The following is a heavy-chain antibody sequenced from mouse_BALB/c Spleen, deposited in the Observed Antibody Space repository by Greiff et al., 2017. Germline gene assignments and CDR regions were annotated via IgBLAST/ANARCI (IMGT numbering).Heavy chain of an antibody. D-gene: IGHD1-1*01. V-gene: IGHV5-6-4*01. Sequence: EVKVVESGGGLVKPGGSLKLSCAASGFTFSSYTMSWVRQTPEKRLEWVATISSGGSYTYYPDSVKGRFTISRDNAKNTLYLQMSSLKSEDTAMYYCTRDQASYYYGSSPYYAMDYWGQGTSVTVSS. J-gene: IGHJ4*01. CDR2: ISSGGSYT. CDR3: TRDQASYYYGSSPYYAMDY. CDR1: GFTFSSYT.